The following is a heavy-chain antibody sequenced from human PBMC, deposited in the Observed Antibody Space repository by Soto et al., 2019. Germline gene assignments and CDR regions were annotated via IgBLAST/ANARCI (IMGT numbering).Heavy chain of an antibody. CDR1: GFTFDDYA. J-gene: IGHJ4*02. CDR3: AKDGRYNWNDGLSFDY. V-gene: IGHV3-9*01. Sequence: VQLVESGGGLVQPGRSLRLSCAASGFTFDDYAMHWVRQAPGKGLEWVSGISWNSGSIGYADSVKGRFTISRDNAKNSLYLQMNSLRAEDTALYYCAKDGRYNWNDGLSFDYWGQGTLVTVSS. CDR2: ISWNSGSI. D-gene: IGHD1-1*01.